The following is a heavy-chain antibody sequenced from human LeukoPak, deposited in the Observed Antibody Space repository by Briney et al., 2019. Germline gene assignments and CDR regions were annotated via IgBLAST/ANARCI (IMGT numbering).Heavy chain of an antibody. CDR3: ARSGSSGYGWYYYGMDV. CDR1: GVSFSGYY. V-gene: IGHV4-34*01. D-gene: IGHD3-22*01. Sequence: SETLSLTCAVYGVSFSGYYWSWIRQPPGKGLEWIGEINHSGSTNYNPSLKSRVTISVDTSKNQFSLKLSSVTAADTAVYYCARSGSSGYGWYYYGMDVWGQGTTVTISS. J-gene: IGHJ6*02. CDR2: INHSGST.